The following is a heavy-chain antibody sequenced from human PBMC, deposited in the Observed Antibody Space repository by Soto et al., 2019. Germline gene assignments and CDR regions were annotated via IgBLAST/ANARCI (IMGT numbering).Heavy chain of an antibody. D-gene: IGHD3-3*01. CDR1: GFTFSSYG. Sequence: GGSLRLSCAASGFTFSSYGMHWVRQAPGKGLEWVAVISYDGSNKYYADSVKGRFTISRDNSKNTLYLQMNSLRAEDTAVYYCAKERRISYYGRDVRGQGAKVT. CDR3: AKERRISYYGRDV. CDR2: ISYDGSNK. V-gene: IGHV3-30*18. J-gene: IGHJ6*02.